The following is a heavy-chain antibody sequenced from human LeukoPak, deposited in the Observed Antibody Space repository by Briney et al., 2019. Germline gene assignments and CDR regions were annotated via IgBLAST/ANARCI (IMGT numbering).Heavy chain of an antibody. CDR1: GGSISSSSYY. V-gene: IGHV4-39*07. Sequence: SETLSLTCTVSGGSISSSSYYWGWIRQPPGKGLEWIGTVYQSGTTYYNPSLKSRVTISLYTSKNQFFLTLNSVTAADTAVYYCARDYYGDSRDYWGQGTLVTVSS. CDR2: VYQSGTT. CDR3: ARDYYGDSRDY. J-gene: IGHJ4*02. D-gene: IGHD4-17*01.